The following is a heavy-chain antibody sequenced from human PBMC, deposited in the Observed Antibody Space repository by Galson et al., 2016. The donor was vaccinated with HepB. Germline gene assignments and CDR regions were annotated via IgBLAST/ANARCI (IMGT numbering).Heavy chain of an antibody. V-gene: IGHV3-21*01. J-gene: IGHJ6*02. CDR3: ARDWIPYYYYGMDG. D-gene: IGHD5-18*01. Sequence: SLRLSCAASGFTFSSYSMNWVRQAPGKGLEWVSSISNSSSYIYYADSVKGRFTISRDNAKNSLYLQMNSMRAEDTAVYYCARDWIPYYYYGMDGWGQGTTVTVSS. CDR1: GFTFSSYS. CDR2: ISNSSSYI.